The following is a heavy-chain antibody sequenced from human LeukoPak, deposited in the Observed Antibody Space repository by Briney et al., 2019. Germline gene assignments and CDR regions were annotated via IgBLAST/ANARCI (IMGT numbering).Heavy chain of an antibody. CDR1: GGSISSYY. D-gene: IGHD6-6*01. Sequence: SETLSLTCTVSGGSISSYYWSWIRQPPGKGLEWSGYIYYSGSTNYNPSLKSRVTISVDTSKNQFSLKLSSVTAADTAVYYCARGSVEYSSSSGFDYWGQGTLVTVSS. J-gene: IGHJ4*02. CDR2: IYYSGST. V-gene: IGHV4-59*01. CDR3: ARGSVEYSSSSGFDY.